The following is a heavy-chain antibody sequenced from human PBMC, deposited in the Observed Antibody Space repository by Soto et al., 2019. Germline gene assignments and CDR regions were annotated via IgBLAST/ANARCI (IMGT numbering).Heavy chain of an antibody. Sequence: PSETLSLTCAVYGGSLSGYYWSWIRQPPGKGLEWIGEINHSGSTNYNPSLKSRVTISVDTSKNQFSLKLSSVTAADTAVYYCARVAVAAKDYWGQGTLVTVSS. D-gene: IGHD2-15*01. CDR3: ARVAVAAKDY. CDR1: GGSLSGYY. V-gene: IGHV4-34*01. CDR2: INHSGST. J-gene: IGHJ4*02.